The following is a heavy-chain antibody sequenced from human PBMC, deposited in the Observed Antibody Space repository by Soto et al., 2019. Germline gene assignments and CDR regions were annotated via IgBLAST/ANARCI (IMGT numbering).Heavy chain of an antibody. V-gene: IGHV1-3*01. CDR2: INAGNGNT. J-gene: IGHJ4*02. CDR3: ARDTILSGYSSGFDY. Sequence: QVQLVQSGAEVKKPGASVKVSCKASGYTFTSYAMHWVRQAPGQRLEWMGWINAGNGNTKYSQKFQGRVTITRYTSASTAYMELSSLRSEDTAVYYCARDTILSGYSSGFDYWGQGTLVTVSS. CDR1: GYTFTSYA. D-gene: IGHD5-18*01.